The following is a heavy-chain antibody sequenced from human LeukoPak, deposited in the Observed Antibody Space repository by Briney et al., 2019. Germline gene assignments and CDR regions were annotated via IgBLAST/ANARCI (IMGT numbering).Heavy chain of an antibody. D-gene: IGHD1-26*01. CDR1: GGSISSSNW. V-gene: IGHV4-4*02. Sequence: SGTLSLTCVVSGGSISSSNWWSWVRQPPGKGLEWIGEIYHSGSTNYNPSLKSRVTISVDKSKNQFSLKLTSVTAADTAVYYCATDQVVGSTRYSWFDPWGQGTLVTVSS. CDR3: ATDQVVGSTRYSWFDP. CDR2: IYHSGST. J-gene: IGHJ5*02.